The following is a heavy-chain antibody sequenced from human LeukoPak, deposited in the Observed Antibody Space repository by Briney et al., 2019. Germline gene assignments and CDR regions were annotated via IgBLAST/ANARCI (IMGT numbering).Heavy chain of an antibody. J-gene: IGHJ4*02. D-gene: IGHD3-10*01. CDR3: ARSPWFTMVRGVAILYFFDY. Sequence: SVKVSCKASGGTFSSYAISWVRQAPGQGLEWMGGIIPIFGTANYAQKFQGRVTITADKSTSTAYMELSSVRSEDTAVYYCARSPWFTMVRGVAILYFFDYWVQGSLVTVSS. V-gene: IGHV1-69*06. CDR1: GGTFSSYA. CDR2: IIPIFGTA.